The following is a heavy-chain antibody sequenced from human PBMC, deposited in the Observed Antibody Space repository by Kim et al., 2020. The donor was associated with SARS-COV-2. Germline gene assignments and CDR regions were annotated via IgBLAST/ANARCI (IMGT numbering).Heavy chain of an antibody. Sequence: SVKGRFTISRDNAKSSLSLQMNSLRAEDTAVYYCARSLYCSNTSCFYGMDVWGQGTTVTVSS. V-gene: IGHV3-48*03. CDR3: ARSLYCSNTSCFYGMDV. J-gene: IGHJ6*02. D-gene: IGHD2-2*01.